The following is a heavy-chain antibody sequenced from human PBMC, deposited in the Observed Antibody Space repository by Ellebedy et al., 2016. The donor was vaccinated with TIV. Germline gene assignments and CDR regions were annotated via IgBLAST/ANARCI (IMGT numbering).Heavy chain of an antibody. Sequence: GESLKISCDASGFTFGSYWMSWVRQPPGKGLEWVANIYQDGSESFYADSVKGRFTISRDNAKNSLYLQMDSLRAEDTAVYYCARRGSYGDYAVQVNPWFDPWGQGTLVTVSS. V-gene: IGHV3-7*01. D-gene: IGHD4-17*01. CDR1: GFTFGSYW. CDR2: IYQDGSES. CDR3: ARRGSYGDYAVQVNPWFDP. J-gene: IGHJ5*02.